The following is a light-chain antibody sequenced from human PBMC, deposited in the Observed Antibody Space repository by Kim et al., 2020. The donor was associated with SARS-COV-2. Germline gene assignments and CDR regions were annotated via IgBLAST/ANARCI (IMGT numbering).Light chain of an antibody. CDR2: DNN. Sequence: PVQKVTIACSGSSSNIGNNYVSWYQQLPGTAPKLLIYDNNKRPSGIPDRFSGSKSGTSATLGITGLQTGDEADYYCGTWDSSLSAYVFGTGTKVTVL. J-gene: IGLJ1*01. CDR3: GTWDSSLSAYV. CDR1: SSNIGNNY. V-gene: IGLV1-51*01.